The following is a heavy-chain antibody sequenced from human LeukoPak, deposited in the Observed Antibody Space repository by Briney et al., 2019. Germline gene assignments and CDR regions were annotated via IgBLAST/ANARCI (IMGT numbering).Heavy chain of an antibody. V-gene: IGHV2-5*01. D-gene: IGHD4-17*01. J-gene: IGHJ4*02. CDR2: IYWNDDK. CDR3: ALRTTVTSFDY. Sequence: VSGPTLVNPTQTLTLTCTLSGFSLSTSGTVVGWIRQPPGKALEWLAFIYWNDDKRYSPSLKSRLTITKDTSENQGALTMTNMDPVDTATYYCALRTTVTSFDYWGQGILVTVSS. CDR1: GFSLSTSGTV.